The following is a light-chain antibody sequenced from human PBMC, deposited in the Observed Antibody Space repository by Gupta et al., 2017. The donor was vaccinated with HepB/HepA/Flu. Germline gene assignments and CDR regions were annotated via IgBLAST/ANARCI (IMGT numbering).Light chain of an antibody. J-gene: IGLJ2*01. V-gene: IGLV6-57*03. Sequence: FMLPPPHSVSESPGKTVTISCTRSSGSIASNYVQWYQQRPGSAPTTVIYEDNQRPSGVPDRFSGSIDSSSNSASLTISGLKTEAEDDYYCQSYDSSNQVFGGGTKLTVL. CDR3: QSYDSSNQV. CDR1: SGSIASNY. CDR2: EDN.